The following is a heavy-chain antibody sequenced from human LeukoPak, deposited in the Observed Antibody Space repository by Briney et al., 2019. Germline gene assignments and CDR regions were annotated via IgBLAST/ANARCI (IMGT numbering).Heavy chain of an antibody. D-gene: IGHD2-21*01. CDR1: GFTFSSYA. V-gene: IGHV3-23*01. Sequence: RPGGSPRLSCAASGFTFSSYAMSWVRQDPGKGLEWVSAISGSGGSTYYADSVKGRFTISRDNSKNTLYLQMNSLRAEDTAVYYCAKDPTNTALFNWFDPWGQGTLVTVSS. CDR2: ISGSGGST. J-gene: IGHJ5*02. CDR3: AKDPTNTALFNWFDP.